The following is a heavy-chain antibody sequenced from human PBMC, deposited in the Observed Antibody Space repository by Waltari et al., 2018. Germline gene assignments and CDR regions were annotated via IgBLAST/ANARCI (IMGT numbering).Heavy chain of an antibody. CDR1: GGTFSSYA. Sequence: QVQLVQSGAEVKKPGSSVKVSCTSSGGTFSSYAIGWLRQSSGQGLEWMGGSIPIFGTANYAQKFQGRVTITADESTSTAYMELSSLRSEDTAVYYCASGLAAAGTDPLFDYWGQGTLVTVSS. J-gene: IGHJ4*02. CDR3: ASGLAAAGTDPLFDY. V-gene: IGHV1-69*13. D-gene: IGHD6-13*01. CDR2: SIPIFGTA.